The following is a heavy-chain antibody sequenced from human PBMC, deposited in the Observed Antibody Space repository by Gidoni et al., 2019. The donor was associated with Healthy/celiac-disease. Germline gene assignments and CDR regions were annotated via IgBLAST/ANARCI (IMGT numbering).Heavy chain of an antibody. D-gene: IGHD2-2*01. CDR3: AREVGGYCSSTSCYDLYYYYGMDV. V-gene: IGHV3-20*04. J-gene: IGHJ6*02. CDR1: GFPFDDYG. Sequence: EVQLVESGGGVVRPGGSLILSCAASGFPFDDYGMIWVRHGPGKGLEWVSGINWKGGSTGYADSVKGRFTISRDNAKNSLYLKMNSLRAEDTALYYCAREVGGYCSSTSCYDLYYYYGMDVWGQGTTVTVSS. CDR2: INWKGGST.